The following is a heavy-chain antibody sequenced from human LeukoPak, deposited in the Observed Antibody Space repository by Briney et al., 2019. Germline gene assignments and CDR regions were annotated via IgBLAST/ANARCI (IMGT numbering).Heavy chain of an antibody. Sequence: PSETLSLTCAVYGGSFSGYYWSWIRQPPGKGLEWIGEINHSGSTNYNPSLKSRVTISVDTSKNQFSLKLNSVTAADTAVYYCARGPQNIVVVPAAVRYYYYGMDVWAQGPTVTVPS. J-gene: IGHJ6*02. CDR3: ARGPQNIVVVPAAVRYYYYGMDV. V-gene: IGHV4-34*01. CDR1: GGSFSGYY. CDR2: INHSGST. D-gene: IGHD2-2*01.